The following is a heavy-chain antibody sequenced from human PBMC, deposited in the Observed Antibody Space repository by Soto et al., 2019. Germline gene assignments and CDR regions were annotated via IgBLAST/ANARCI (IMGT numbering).Heavy chain of an antibody. CDR3: AKERYDILTGYYNSRWFDP. CDR2: ISYDGSNK. CDR1: GFTFSSYG. D-gene: IGHD3-9*01. Sequence: GGSLRLSCAASGFTFSSYGMHWVRQAPGKGLEWVAFISYDGSNKYYADSVKGRFTISRDNSKNTLYLQMNSLRAEDTAVYYCAKERYDILTGYYNSRWFDPCGQGT. J-gene: IGHJ5*02. V-gene: IGHV3-30*18.